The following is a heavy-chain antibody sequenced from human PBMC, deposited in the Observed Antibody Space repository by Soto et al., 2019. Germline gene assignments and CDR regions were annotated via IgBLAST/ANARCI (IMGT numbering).Heavy chain of an antibody. CDR2: ISGSGGST. J-gene: IGHJ3*02. Sequence: GGSLRLSCAASGFTFSSYAMSWVRQATGKGLEWVSAISGSGGSTYYADSVKGRFTISRDNSKNTLYLQMNSLRAEDTAVYYCAKDRGVGVTAIDAFDIWGQGTMVTVSS. CDR3: AKDRGVGVTAIDAFDI. D-gene: IGHD2-21*02. V-gene: IGHV3-23*01. CDR1: GFTFSSYA.